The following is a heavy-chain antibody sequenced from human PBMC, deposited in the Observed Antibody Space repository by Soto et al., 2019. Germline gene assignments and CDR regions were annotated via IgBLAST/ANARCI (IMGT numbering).Heavy chain of an antibody. D-gene: IGHD3-22*01. CDR1: GGTFSSYA. Sequence: QVQLVQSGAEVKKPGSSVKVSCKASGGTFSSYAISWVRQAPGQGLEWMGGIIPIFGTANYAQKFQGRVTITADESTSTAYRGLSSRRSEDTAVYYWGGAGGGSGYLGDIDYWGQGTLVTVSS. CDR2: IIPIFGTA. CDR3: GGAGGGSGYLGDIDY. J-gene: IGHJ4*02. V-gene: IGHV1-69*01.